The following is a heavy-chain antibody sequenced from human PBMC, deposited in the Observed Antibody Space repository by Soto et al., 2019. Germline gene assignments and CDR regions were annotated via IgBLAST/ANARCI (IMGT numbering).Heavy chain of an antibody. CDR2: IYPGDSDT. CDR3: TRGWLAQYYFDY. Sequence: GESLKISCKGYGYSFTRYWIAWVRQMPGKGLEWMGIIYPGDSDTRYSPSFQGQVTISADKSISTAYLQWSSLEASDTAMYYCTRGWLAQYYFDYWGQGTLVTVSS. CDR1: GYSFTRYW. V-gene: IGHV5-51*01. J-gene: IGHJ4*02. D-gene: IGHD6-19*01.